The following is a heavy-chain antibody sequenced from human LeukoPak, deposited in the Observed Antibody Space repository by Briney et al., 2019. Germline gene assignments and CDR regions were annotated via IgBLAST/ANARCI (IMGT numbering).Heavy chain of an antibody. CDR1: GFTFDDHA. V-gene: IGHV3-9*01. J-gene: IGHJ6*02. CDR3: ARDSIDFWSGSNYGMDV. CDR2: ISWNGGSI. Sequence: GGSLRLSCAASGFTFDDHAMHWVRQVPGKGLEWVSGISWNGGSIGYADSVKGRFTISRDNAKNSLFLQMNSLRAEDTALYYCARDSIDFWSGSNYGMDVWGQGTTVTVSS. D-gene: IGHD3-3*01.